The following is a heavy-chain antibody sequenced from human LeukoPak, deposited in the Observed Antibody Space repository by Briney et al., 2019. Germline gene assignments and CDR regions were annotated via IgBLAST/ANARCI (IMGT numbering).Heavy chain of an antibody. D-gene: IGHD3-22*01. V-gene: IGHV1-46*01. CDR1: GYTFTTHY. CDR2: MNPSGGSA. J-gene: IGHJ4*02. Sequence: ASVKVSCKASGYTFTTHYMHWVRQAPGQGLEWMGIMNPSGGSATYAQKFQGRVTITAGKSTSTAYMELSSLRSEDTAVYYCARDRSDYYDSSGYNPSDYWGQGTLVTVSS. CDR3: ARDRSDYYDSSGYNPSDY.